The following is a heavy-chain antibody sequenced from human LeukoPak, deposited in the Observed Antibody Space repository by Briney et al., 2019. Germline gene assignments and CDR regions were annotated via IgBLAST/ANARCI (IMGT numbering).Heavy chain of an antibody. CDR3: AREDSSGLDY. V-gene: IGHV4-38-2*02. CDR2: IYHSGST. D-gene: IGHD6-19*01. Sequence: PSETLSLTCAVSGYSISSGYYWGWIRQPPGKGPEWIGSIYHSGSTYYNPSLKSRVTISVDTSKNQFSLKLSSVTAADTAVYYCAREDSSGLDYWGQGTLVTVSS. CDR1: GYSISSGYY. J-gene: IGHJ4*02.